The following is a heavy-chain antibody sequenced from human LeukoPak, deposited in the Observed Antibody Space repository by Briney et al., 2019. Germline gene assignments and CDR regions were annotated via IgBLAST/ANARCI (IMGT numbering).Heavy chain of an antibody. CDR3: AKAAYSGSYLGDYFDY. V-gene: IGHV3-33*06. CDR1: GFTFSSYG. Sequence: PGGSLRLSCAASGFTFSSYGMHWVRQAPGKGLEWVAVIWYDGSNKYYADSVKGRFTISRDNSKNTLYLQMNSLRAEDTAVYYCAKAAYSGSYLGDYFDYWGQGTLVTVSS. D-gene: IGHD1-26*01. J-gene: IGHJ4*02. CDR2: IWYDGSNK.